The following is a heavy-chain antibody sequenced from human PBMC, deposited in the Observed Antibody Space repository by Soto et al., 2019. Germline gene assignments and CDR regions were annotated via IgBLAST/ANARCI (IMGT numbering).Heavy chain of an antibody. J-gene: IGHJ6*03. D-gene: IGHD3-10*01. Sequence: EVQLVESGGGLVQPGGSLKLSCAASGFTFSGSAMHWVRQASGKGLEWVGRIRSKANSYATAYAASVKGRFTISRDDSKNTAYLQMNSLKTEDTAVYYCTSPFRRGSYGSGSYVAYYYYMDGWGKGTTVTVSS. CDR3: TSPFRRGSYGSGSYVAYYYYMDG. V-gene: IGHV3-73*01. CDR1: GFTFSGSA. CDR2: IRSKANSYAT.